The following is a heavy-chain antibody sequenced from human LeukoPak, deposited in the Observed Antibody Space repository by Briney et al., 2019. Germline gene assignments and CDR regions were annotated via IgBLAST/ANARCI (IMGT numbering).Heavy chain of an antibody. V-gene: IGHV1-8*01. CDR2: MNPNSGNT. Sequence: ASVKVSSKASGYTFTSYDINWVRQATGQGLEWMGWMNPNSGNTGYAQKFQGRVTMTRNTSISTAYMELSSLRSEETAVYYCAILSYSSSWYDWNDAFYSWGQGTMVTVSS. CDR1: GYTFTSYD. D-gene: IGHD6-13*01. CDR3: AILSYSSSWYDWNDAFYS. J-gene: IGHJ3*02.